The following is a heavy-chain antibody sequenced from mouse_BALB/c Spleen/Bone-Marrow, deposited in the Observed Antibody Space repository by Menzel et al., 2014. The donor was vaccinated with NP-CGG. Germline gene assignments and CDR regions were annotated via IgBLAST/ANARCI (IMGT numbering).Heavy chain of an antibody. CDR3: ARDRYDEGDWYFDV. Sequence: EVMLVESGGGLVQPGGSLRLSCATSGFTFSDFYMEWVRQPPGKRLEWIAASRNKANDYTTEYSASVKGRFIVSRDTSQSILYLQMNALRAEGTAIYYCARDRYDEGDWYFDVWGAGTTVTVSS. V-gene: IGHV7-1*02. J-gene: IGHJ1*01. D-gene: IGHD2-14*01. CDR2: SRNKANDYTT. CDR1: GFTFSDFY.